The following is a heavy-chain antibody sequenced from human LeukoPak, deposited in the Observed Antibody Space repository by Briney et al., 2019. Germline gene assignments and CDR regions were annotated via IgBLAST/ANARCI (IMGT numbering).Heavy chain of an antibody. CDR3: ARAFRGLRFLEWSTGYYFDY. D-gene: IGHD3-3*01. Sequence: PSETLSLTCAVYGGSFSGYYWSWIRQPPGKGLEWIREINHSGSTNYNPSLKSRVTISVDTSKNQFSLKLSSVTAADTAVYYCARAFRGLRFLEWSTGYYFDYWGQGTLVTVSS. CDR2: INHSGST. J-gene: IGHJ4*02. V-gene: IGHV4-34*01. CDR1: GGSFSGYY.